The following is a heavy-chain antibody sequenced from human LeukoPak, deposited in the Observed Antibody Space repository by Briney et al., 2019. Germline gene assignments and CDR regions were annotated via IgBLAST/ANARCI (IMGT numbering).Heavy chain of an antibody. CDR2: IKQDGSEK. D-gene: IGHD3-22*01. CDR1: RFTFSSYW. J-gene: IGHJ4*02. V-gene: IGHV3-7*01. CDR3: AREPYYDSSGYSPDY. Sequence: GGSLRLSCAASRFTFSSYWMSWVRQAPGKGLEWVANIKQDGSEKYYVDSVKGRFTISRDNAKNSLYLHMNSLRAEDTALYYCAREPYYDSSGYSPDYWGQGTLVTVSS.